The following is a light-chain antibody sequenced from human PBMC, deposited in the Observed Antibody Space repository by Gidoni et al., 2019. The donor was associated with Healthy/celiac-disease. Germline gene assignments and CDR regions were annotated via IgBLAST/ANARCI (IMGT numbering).Light chain of an antibody. CDR3: AAWDDSLSGPRV. V-gene: IGLV1-47*01. CDR1: SSNIGSTY. CDR2: RNN. J-gene: IGLJ2*01. Sequence: QSVLTQPPSASGTPGPRVTISCSGSSSNIGSTYVYWYQQRPGMAPKLLIYRNNQRPSGVPDRFSGSKSGTSASLAISGLRSEDEADYYCAAWDDSLSGPRVFGGGTKLTVL.